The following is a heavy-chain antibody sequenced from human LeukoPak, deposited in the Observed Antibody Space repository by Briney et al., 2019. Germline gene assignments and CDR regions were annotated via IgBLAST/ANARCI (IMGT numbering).Heavy chain of an antibody. J-gene: IGHJ3*02. Sequence: GGSLRLSCAASGFTFSSYAMSWVRQAPGKGLEWVSSISSSSSYIYYADSVKGRLTISRDNAKNSLYLQMNSLRAEDTAVYYCARASSGGAFDIWGQGTVVTVSS. CDR3: ARASSGGAFDI. D-gene: IGHD4-23*01. CDR2: ISSSSSYI. CDR1: GFTFSSYA. V-gene: IGHV3-21*01.